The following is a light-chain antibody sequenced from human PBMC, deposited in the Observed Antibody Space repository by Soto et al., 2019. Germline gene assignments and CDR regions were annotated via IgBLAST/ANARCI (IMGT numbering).Light chain of an antibody. CDR2: AAS. Sequence: DIQLTQSPTSLFASVGNRVSITCRASETINIYLNWYQKKSGEAPKLLIYAASSLQSGVPSRFSGSGAGTGFTLTISSLQPEDFATYYCQQTYSTPGTFGQGTKVEIK. CDR3: QQTYSTPGT. J-gene: IGKJ1*01. CDR1: ETINIY. V-gene: IGKV1-39*01.